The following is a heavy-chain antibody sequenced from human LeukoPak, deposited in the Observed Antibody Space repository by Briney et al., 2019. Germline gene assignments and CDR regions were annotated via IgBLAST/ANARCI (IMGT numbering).Heavy chain of an antibody. V-gene: IGHV4-59*01. Sequence: PSETLSLTCTVSGGSISSYYWSWIRQPPGKGLEWIGYIYYSGSTNYNPSLKSRVIISVDTSKNQFSLKLSSVTAADTAVYYCAKDGSWDYLNWFDPWGQGTLVTVSS. CDR2: IYYSGST. J-gene: IGHJ5*02. CDR3: AKDGSWDYLNWFDP. D-gene: IGHD3-10*01. CDR1: GGSISSYY.